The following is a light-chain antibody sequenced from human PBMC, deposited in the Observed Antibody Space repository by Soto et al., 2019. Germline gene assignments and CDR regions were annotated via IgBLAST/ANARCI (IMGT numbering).Light chain of an antibody. Sequence: EIVMTQSPATLSVSPGARATLSCRASQSVNSNLAWYQQKPGQTPKLLIYVASTRATGIPARFSGSGSGTEFTLTISSLQSEDFAIYYCQQYNVWPLTFGGGTKVEFK. CDR2: VAS. J-gene: IGKJ4*01. CDR3: QQYNVWPLT. V-gene: IGKV3-15*01. CDR1: QSVNSN.